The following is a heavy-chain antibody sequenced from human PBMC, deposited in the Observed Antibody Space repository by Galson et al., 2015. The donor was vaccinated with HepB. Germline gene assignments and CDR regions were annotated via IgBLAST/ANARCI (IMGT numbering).Heavy chain of an antibody. CDR1: GFTFSSYG. J-gene: IGHJ4*02. Sequence: SLRLSCAASGFTFSSYGMHWVRQAPGKGLEWVAVIWYDGSNKYYADSVKGRFTISRDNSKNTLYLQMNSLRAEDTAVYYCARAPFGGVIVMLDYWGQGTLVTVSS. CDR3: ARAPFGGVIVMLDY. V-gene: IGHV3-33*01. D-gene: IGHD3-16*02. CDR2: IWYDGSNK.